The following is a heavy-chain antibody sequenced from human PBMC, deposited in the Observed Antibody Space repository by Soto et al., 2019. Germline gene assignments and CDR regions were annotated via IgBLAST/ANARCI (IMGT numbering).Heavy chain of an antibody. V-gene: IGHV3-20*04. J-gene: IGHJ4*02. Sequence: SGGSLRLSCAASGFTFDDYGMSWVRQAPGKGLERVSGINWNGVSTGYADSVKGRFTISRDNAKNSLYLQMNSLRAEDTALYYCARDQELGYGSGTTAFDYWGQGTLVTVSS. CDR2: INWNGVST. D-gene: IGHD3-10*01. CDR3: ARDQELGYGSGTTAFDY. CDR1: GFTFDDYG.